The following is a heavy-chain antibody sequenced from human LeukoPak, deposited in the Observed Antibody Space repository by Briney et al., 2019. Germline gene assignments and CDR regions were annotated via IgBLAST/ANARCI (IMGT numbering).Heavy chain of an antibody. CDR2: ISADGRRS. J-gene: IGHJ3*02. Sequence: GGSLRLSCVASGFTFTTYALSWVRQAPGKGLEWVSTISADGRRSNYADSVKGRFTISRDNSKNTLYLQMNSLRAEDTAVYYCARDGDHAFDIWGQGTMVTVSS. CDR1: GFTFTTYA. V-gene: IGHV3-23*01. D-gene: IGHD7-27*01. CDR3: ARDGDHAFDI.